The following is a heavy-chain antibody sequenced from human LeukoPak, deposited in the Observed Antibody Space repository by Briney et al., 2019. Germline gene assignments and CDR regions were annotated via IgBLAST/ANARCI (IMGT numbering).Heavy chain of an antibody. CDR1: GFTFSSYA. D-gene: IGHD6-19*01. CDR2: ISGSGDST. CDR3: AKDIGWTDY. V-gene: IGHV3-23*01. Sequence: GGSLRLSCAASGFTFSSYAMSWVRQAPGKGLEWVSAISGSGDSTHYADSVKGRFTISRGNSKNTLYLQMNSLRAEDTAVYYCAKDIGWTDYWGQGTLVTVSS. J-gene: IGHJ4*02.